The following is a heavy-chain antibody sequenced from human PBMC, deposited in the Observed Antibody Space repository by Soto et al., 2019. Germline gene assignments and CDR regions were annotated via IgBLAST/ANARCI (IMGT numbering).Heavy chain of an antibody. D-gene: IGHD6-19*01. Sequence: ASVKVSCKASGGTFSSYAISWVRQAPGQGLEWMGGIIPIFGTANYAQKFQGRVTITADESTSTAYMELSSLRSEDTAVYYCARSPTSGWQHYYYYYYGMDVWGQGTRSPSP. CDR1: GGTFSSYA. CDR3: ARSPTSGWQHYYYYYYGMDV. CDR2: IIPIFGTA. J-gene: IGHJ6*02. V-gene: IGHV1-69*13.